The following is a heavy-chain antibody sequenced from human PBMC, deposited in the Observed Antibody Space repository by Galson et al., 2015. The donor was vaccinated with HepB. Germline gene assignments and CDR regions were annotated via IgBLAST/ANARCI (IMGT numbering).Heavy chain of an antibody. D-gene: IGHD6-19*01. CDR3: AKVDGQWLAPFDY. J-gene: IGHJ4*02. CDR2: ISWNSGSI. V-gene: IGHV3-9*01. CDR1: GFTFDDYA. Sequence: SLRLSCAASGFTFDDYAMHWVRQAPGKGLEWVSGISWNSGSIGYADSVKGRFTISRDNAKNSLYLQMNSLRAEDTALYYCAKVDGQWLAPFDYWGQGTLVTVSS.